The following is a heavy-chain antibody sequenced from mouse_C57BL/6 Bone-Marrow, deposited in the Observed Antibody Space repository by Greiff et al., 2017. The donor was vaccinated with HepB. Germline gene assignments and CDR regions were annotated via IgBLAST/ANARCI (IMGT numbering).Heavy chain of an antibody. V-gene: IGHV1-50*01. J-gene: IGHJ2*01. D-gene: IGHD3-2*02. CDR2: IDPSDSYT. CDR1: GYTFTSYW. CDR3: AKDSSGYFDY. Sequence: QVQLQQPGAELVKPGASVKLSCKASGYTFTSYWMQWVKQRPGQGLEWIGEIDPSDSYTNYNQKFKGKATLTVDTSSSTAYMQLSSLTSEDSAVYYCAKDSSGYFDYCGQGTTLTVSS.